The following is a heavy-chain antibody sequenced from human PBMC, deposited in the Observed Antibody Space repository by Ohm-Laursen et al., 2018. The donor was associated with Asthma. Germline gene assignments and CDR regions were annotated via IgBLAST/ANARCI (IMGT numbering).Heavy chain of an antibody. Sequence: RSLRLSCTASGFTLSNYAIHWVRQAPAKGLEWVTVISYDGRNKYYADSVKGRFTISRDNPKNTLYLQMDSLRAEDTAVYYCAKGGIYSGNDLDYWGQGALVTVSS. D-gene: IGHD5-12*01. CDR3: AKGGIYSGNDLDY. J-gene: IGHJ4*02. CDR2: ISYDGRNK. V-gene: IGHV3-30*18. CDR1: GFTLSNYA.